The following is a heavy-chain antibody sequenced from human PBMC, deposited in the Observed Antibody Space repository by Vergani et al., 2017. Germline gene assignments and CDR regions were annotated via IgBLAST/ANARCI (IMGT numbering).Heavy chain of an antibody. CDR1: GFSLSTSGMC. Sequence: QVTLRESGPALVTPTQTLTLTCTFSGFSLSTSGMCVSWIRQPPGKALEWLARIDWDDDKYYSTSLKTRLTISKDTSKNQVVLTMTNMDPVDTATYYCARMVTSSGRFDYWGQGTLVTVSS. V-gene: IGHV2-70*15. CDR3: ARMVTSSGRFDY. D-gene: IGHD6-19*01. CDR2: IDWDDDK. J-gene: IGHJ4*02.